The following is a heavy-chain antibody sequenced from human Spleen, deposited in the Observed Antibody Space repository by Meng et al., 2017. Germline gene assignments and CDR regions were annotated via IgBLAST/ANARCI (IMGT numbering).Heavy chain of an antibody. CDR2: INHSEST. CDR3: ARGPTTMAHDFDY. J-gene: IGHJ4*02. Sequence: LGSGPGLLKPAGTRSRTCAGSGGSISSINWWSWVRQPPGKGLEWIGEINHSESTNYNPSLESRATISVDTSQNNLSLKLSSVTAADSAVYYCARGPTTMAHDFDYWGQGTLVTVSS. V-gene: IGHV4-4*02. CDR1: GGSISSINW. D-gene: IGHD4-11*01.